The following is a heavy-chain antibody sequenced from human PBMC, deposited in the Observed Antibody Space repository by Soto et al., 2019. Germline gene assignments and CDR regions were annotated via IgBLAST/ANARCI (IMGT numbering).Heavy chain of an antibody. J-gene: IGHJ4*02. CDR1: GFTFSSYE. V-gene: IGHV3-48*03. Sequence: PGGSLRLSCAASGFTFSSYEMNWVRQAPGKGLEWVSYISSSGSTIYYADSVKGRFTISRDNAKNSLYLQMNSLRAEDTAVYYCARVYNGAPDYWGQGTLVTVSS. D-gene: IGHD1-26*01. CDR2: ISSSGSTI. CDR3: ARVYNGAPDY.